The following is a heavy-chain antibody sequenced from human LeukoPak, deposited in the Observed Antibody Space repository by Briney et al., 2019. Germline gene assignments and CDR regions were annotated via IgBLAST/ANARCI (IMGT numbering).Heavy chain of an antibody. Sequence: ASVKVSCKASGYTFTSYDINWARQATGQGLEWMGWMIPNSGNTGYAQKFQGRVTMTRNTSISTAYMELSSLRSEDTAVYYCARGGRYCSSTSCYAIDYWGQGTLVTVSS. CDR1: GYTFTSYD. CDR3: ARGGRYCSSTSCYAIDY. CDR2: MIPNSGNT. J-gene: IGHJ4*02. V-gene: IGHV1-8*01. D-gene: IGHD2-2*01.